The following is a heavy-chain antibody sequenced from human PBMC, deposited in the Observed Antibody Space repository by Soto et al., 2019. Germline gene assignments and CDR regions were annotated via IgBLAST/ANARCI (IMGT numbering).Heavy chain of an antibody. CDR3: AKRSIITGGAFDM. D-gene: IGHD3-3*02. J-gene: IGHJ3*02. CDR2: TTATGGST. V-gene: IGHV3-23*01. Sequence: EVQLLESGGGFVQPGGSLRLSCVVSGFMFRDYPMGWVRQAPGKGLEWVSATTATGGSTFYADSVKGRFTISRHNSINTLYLQMNTLRVEASAVYSCAKRSIITGGAFDMWCQGTMVTVSS. CDR1: GFMFRDYP.